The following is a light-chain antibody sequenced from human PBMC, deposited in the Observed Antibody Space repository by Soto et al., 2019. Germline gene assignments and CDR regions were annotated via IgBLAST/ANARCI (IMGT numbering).Light chain of an antibody. CDR2: AAS. J-gene: IGKJ5*01. CDR3: QQGYSAPIT. Sequence: QMTQSPSSLSASVGDRVTITCRASQSISSYLNWYQQKPGKAPKLLIFAASSLQSGVPSRFSGSGSGTNFTLTISSLQPEDFAAYYCQQGYSAPITSCQGTRLAVK. CDR1: QSISSY. V-gene: IGKV1-39*01.